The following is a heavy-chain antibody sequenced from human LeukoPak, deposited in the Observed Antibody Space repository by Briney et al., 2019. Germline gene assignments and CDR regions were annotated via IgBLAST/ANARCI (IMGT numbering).Heavy chain of an antibody. CDR3: ARDRSIGLAFGI. V-gene: IGHV1-69*05. D-gene: IGHD3-3*02. J-gene: IGHJ3*02. Sequence: ASVKVSCKASGGTFSSYAISWVRQAPGQGLEWMGRIIPIFGTANYAQKFQGRVTITTDESTSTAYMELSSLRSEDTAVYYCARDRSIGLAFGIWGQGTMVTVSS. CDR2: IIPIFGTA. CDR1: GGTFSSYA.